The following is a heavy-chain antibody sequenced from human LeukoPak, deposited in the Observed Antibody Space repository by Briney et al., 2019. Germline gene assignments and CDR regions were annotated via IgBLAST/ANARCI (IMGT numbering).Heavy chain of an antibody. J-gene: IGHJ3*02. CDR1: GYTFTSYG. V-gene: IGHV1-18*01. Sequence: ASVKVSCKASGYTFTSYGISWVRQAPAQGLEWMGWISAYNGNTNYAQKLQGRVTMTTDTSMSTAYMELRSLRSDDTAVYYCARDSMGYCSGGSCWPPTNDAFDIWGQGTMVTVSS. CDR3: ARDSMGYCSGGSCWPPTNDAFDI. D-gene: IGHD2-15*01. CDR2: ISAYNGNT.